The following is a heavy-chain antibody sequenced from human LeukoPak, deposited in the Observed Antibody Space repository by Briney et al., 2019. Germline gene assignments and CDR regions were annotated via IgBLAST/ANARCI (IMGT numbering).Heavy chain of an antibody. Sequence: PGRSLRLSCAASGFTFSSYGMHWVRQAPGKGLEWVAVIWYDGSNKYYADSVKGRFTISRDNSKNTLYLQMNSLRAEDTAVYYCAREWTPYYYDSSGRPFDYWGQGTLVTVSS. J-gene: IGHJ4*02. V-gene: IGHV3-33*01. CDR3: AREWTPYYYDSSGRPFDY. CDR2: IWYDGSNK. D-gene: IGHD3-22*01. CDR1: GFTFSSYG.